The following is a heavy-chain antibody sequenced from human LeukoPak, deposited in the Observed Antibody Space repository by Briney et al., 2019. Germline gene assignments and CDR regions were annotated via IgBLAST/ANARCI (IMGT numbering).Heavy chain of an antibody. V-gene: IGHV1-18*01. D-gene: IGHD3-22*01. J-gene: IGHJ4*02. CDR2: ISAYNGNT. CDR3: ARGVHYYDSSGPGDH. CDR1: GYTFTSYG. Sequence: VASVKVSCKASGYTFTSYGISWVRQAPGQGLEWMGWISAYNGNTNYAQKLQGRVTMTTDTSTSTAYMELRSLRSDDTAVYYCARGVHYYDSSGPGDHWGQGTLVTVSS.